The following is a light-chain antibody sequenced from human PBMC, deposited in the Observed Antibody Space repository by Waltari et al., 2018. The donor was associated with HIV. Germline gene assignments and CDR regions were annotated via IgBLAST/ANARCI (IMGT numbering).Light chain of an antibody. V-gene: IGLV3-27*01. CDR2: EDI. J-gene: IGLJ2*01. CDR1: ILAKQY. CDR3: YSAGDHDVV. Sequence: SYELTQPSSVSVSPGQTASITCSGDILAKQYGRWFQQKPGQAPVVVMYEDIDRPSGIPGRFSGSSSGTTVTLTITGAHVEDDADYYCYSAGDHDVVFGGGTKLTVL.